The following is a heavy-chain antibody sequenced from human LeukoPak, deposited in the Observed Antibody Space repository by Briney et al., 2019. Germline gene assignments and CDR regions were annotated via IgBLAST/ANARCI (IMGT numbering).Heavy chain of an antibody. CDR2: IYYSGST. CDR1: GGSINSYY. Sequence: SETLSLTCTVSGGSINSYYWSWIRQPPGKGLEWIGYIYYSGSTNYNPSLKSRVTISVDTSKNQFSLKLSSVTVADTAVYYCARAGTWIQINWFDPWGQGALVTVSS. V-gene: IGHV4-59*01. CDR3: ARAGTWIQINWFDP. D-gene: IGHD5-18*01. J-gene: IGHJ5*02.